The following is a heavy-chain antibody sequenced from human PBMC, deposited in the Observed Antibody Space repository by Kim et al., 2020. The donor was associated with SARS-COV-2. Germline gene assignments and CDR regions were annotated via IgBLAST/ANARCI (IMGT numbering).Heavy chain of an antibody. Sequence: SETLSLTCTVSGDSISSGSYYWSWIRQPPGKGLEWIGCIYYSGRTNYNPSLKSRVTISVDTSKNQFSLKLNSVTAADTAVYYCARFPLCGGTCYFFDYWGQGTLVTVPS. D-gene: IGHD2-21*02. CDR3: ARFPLCGGTCYFFDY. CDR1: GDSISSGSYY. J-gene: IGHJ4*02. V-gene: IGHV4-61*01. CDR2: IYYSGRT.